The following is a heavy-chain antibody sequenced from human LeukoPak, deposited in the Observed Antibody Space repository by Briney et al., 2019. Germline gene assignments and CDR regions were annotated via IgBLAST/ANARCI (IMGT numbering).Heavy chain of an antibody. CDR3: AELGITMIGGV. Sequence: GSLRLSCAASGFTFSSYAMHWVRQAPGKGLEYVSAISSNGGSTYYANSVKGRFTISRDNSKNTLYLQMGSLRAEDTAVYYCAELGITMIGGVWGKGTTVTISS. D-gene: IGHD3-10*02. CDR2: ISSNGGST. CDR1: GFTFSSYA. V-gene: IGHV3-64*01. J-gene: IGHJ6*04.